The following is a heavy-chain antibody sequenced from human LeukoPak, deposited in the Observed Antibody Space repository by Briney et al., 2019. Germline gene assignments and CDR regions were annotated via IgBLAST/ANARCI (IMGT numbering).Heavy chain of an antibody. J-gene: IGHJ3*02. V-gene: IGHV3-21*01. Sequence: PGGSLRLSCAASGFTFSSYSMNWVRQAPGKGVEWVSSISSSSSYIYYADSVKGRFTISRDNAKNTLYLQMNTLRAEDTAVYYCARDHLAAAGGVAFDIWSQGSVVTVSS. CDR3: ARDHLAAAGGVAFDI. CDR1: GFTFSSYS. CDR2: ISSSSSYI. D-gene: IGHD6-13*01.